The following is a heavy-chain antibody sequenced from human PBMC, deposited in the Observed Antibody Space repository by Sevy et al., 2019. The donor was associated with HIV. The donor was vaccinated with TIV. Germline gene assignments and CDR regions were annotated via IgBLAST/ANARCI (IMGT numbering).Heavy chain of an antibody. CDR2: IYPDDSDV. CDR3: ARRVYDSTGYPQYFFDH. V-gene: IGHV5-51*01. J-gene: IGHJ4*02. CDR1: GYRFTSYW. Sequence: GESLKISCRGSGYRFTSYWIAWVRQVPGKGLEWMGIIYPDDSDVRYSPSLEGQVTISVDKSISTAYLQWRSLEASDTAIYFCARRVYDSTGYPQYFFDHWGQGTLVTVSS. D-gene: IGHD3-22*01.